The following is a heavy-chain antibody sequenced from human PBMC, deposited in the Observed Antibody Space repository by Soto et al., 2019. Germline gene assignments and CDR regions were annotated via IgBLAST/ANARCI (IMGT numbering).Heavy chain of an antibody. J-gene: IGHJ4*02. Sequence: QITLKESGPTLVKPTQPLTLTCTYSGFSLRTTGVGVGWIRQPPGKALEWLGIIYWNDDKRYSPSLKSRFNLTSDISKSHVVLTMTNMDPVDTDTYYCAHTWGLPFDYWGQGTLVIVSS. CDR1: GFSLRTTGVG. V-gene: IGHV2-5*01. CDR3: AHTWGLPFDY. D-gene: IGHD3-16*01. CDR2: IYWNDDK.